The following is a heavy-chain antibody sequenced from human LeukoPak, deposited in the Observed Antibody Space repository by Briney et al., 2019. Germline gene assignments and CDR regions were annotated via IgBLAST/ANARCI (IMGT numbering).Heavy chain of an antibody. V-gene: IGHV4-30-2*01. CDR2: IYHTGAT. Sequence: PSQTLSLTCAVVGGSLSSGGYPWSWIRQPPGKGLEWIGYIYHTGATYYNPSLKSRVTISVDKSKNLLSLNLTCVTAADKPVYYWARSSSADFQLWGRGPLVGVSS. J-gene: IGHJ2*01. CDR1: GGSLSSGGYP. D-gene: IGHD3-10*01. CDR3: ARSSSADFQL.